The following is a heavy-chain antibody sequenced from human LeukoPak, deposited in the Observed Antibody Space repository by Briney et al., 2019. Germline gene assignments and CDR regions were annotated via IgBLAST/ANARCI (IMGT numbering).Heavy chain of an antibody. CDR3: ASGLSTATTFYFDY. Sequence: ASVKVSCKASGYTFTSAAIHWVRQAPGQRLEWMGWINTAKGDINYSEMFRGRVTIARDTSASTAYMELSSLRSEDTAVYYCASGLSTATTFYFDYWGQGTRVTVSS. CDR2: INTAKGDI. J-gene: IGHJ4*02. V-gene: IGHV1-3*04. CDR1: GYTFTSAA. D-gene: IGHD4-17*01.